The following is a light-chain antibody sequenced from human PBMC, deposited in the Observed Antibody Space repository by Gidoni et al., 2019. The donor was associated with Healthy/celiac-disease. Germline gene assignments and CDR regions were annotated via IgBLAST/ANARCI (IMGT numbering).Light chain of an antibody. CDR3: SSYTSSSTLV. V-gene: IGLV2-14*01. CDR1: SSDVGGYNY. Sequence: QSALTQPASVSGSPRQSITISCTGTSSDVGGYNYVSWYQQHTGKAPKLMMYEVSNRPSGVSNRFSGSKSGNTASLTISVLQAEDEADYYCSSYTSSSTLVFGGGTKLTVL. CDR2: EVS. J-gene: IGLJ2*01.